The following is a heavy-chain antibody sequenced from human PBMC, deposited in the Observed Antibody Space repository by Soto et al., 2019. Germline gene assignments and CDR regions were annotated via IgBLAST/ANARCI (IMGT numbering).Heavy chain of an antibody. CDR1: GDSIRSYY. J-gene: IGHJ4*02. Sequence: SETLSLTCTVSGDSIRSYYWNWIRQTPGKGLEWIGYISYSGSTNYNPSLQSRVTVSVDLSKNTFSLNLKSVTAADTAVYYCAMNHYYGSGTFFQFWGQGALVTVSS. V-gene: IGHV4-59*01. CDR2: ISYSGST. CDR3: AMNHYYGSGTFFQF. D-gene: IGHD3-10*01.